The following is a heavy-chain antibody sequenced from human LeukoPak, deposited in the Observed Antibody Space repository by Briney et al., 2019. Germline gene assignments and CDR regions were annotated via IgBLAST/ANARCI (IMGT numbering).Heavy chain of an antibody. D-gene: IGHD3-3*01. CDR2: ISAYNGNT. CDR1: GYTFTSYG. CDR3: ARAYYDFWSGYSKGSYFDY. V-gene: IGHV1-18*01. J-gene: IGHJ4*02. Sequence: ASVKVSCKASGYTFTSYGISWVRQAPGQGLEWMGWISAYNGNTNYAQKFQGRVTMTRDTSTSTVYMELSSLRSEDTAVYYCARAYYDFWSGYSKGSYFDYWGQGTLVTVSS.